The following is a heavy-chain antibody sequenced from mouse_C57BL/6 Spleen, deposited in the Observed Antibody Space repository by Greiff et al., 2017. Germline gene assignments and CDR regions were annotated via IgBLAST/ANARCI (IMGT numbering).Heavy chain of an antibody. Sequence: VQLQQSGPGLVKPSQSLSLTCSVTGYSITSGYYWNWIRQFPGNKLEWMGYISYDGSNNYNPSLKNRISIPRDTYKNQFFLKLNSVTTEDTATYYCAREDDGYSLYAMDYWGQGTSVTVSS. CDR3: AREDDGYSLYAMDY. V-gene: IGHV3-6*01. CDR1: GYSITSGYY. J-gene: IGHJ4*01. CDR2: ISYDGSN. D-gene: IGHD2-3*01.